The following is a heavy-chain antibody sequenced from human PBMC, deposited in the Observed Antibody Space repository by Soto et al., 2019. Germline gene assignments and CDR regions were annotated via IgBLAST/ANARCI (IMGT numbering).Heavy chain of an antibody. CDR1: GFTFDDYA. Sequence: EVQLVESGGGLVQPGRSLRLSCAASGFTFDDYAMHWVRQAPGKGLEWVSGISWNSGSIGYADSVKGRFTMSSDNAKNSLYLQINSLSADDTALYYCAKDRIAAADCWYYFDYWGQGTLVTVSS. J-gene: IGHJ4*02. CDR2: ISWNSGSI. V-gene: IGHV3-9*01. D-gene: IGHD6-13*01. CDR3: AKDRIAAADCWYYFDY.